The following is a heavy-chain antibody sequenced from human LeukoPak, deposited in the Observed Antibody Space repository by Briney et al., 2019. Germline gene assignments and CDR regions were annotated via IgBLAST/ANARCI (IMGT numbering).Heavy chain of an antibody. D-gene: IGHD3-10*01. J-gene: IGHJ4*02. CDR1: RFSLSSYN. CDR3: VRGLYGLGWDY. V-gene: IGHV3-64D*06. CDR2: VSSDWGTT. Sequence: PGGSLRLSCSASRFSLSSYNMHWVRQAPGKGLEFVSGVSSDWGTTDYAASARDRFTISRDNSKNTLYLQMSSLRAEDTAIYYCVRGLYGLGWDYWGPGTLVTVSS.